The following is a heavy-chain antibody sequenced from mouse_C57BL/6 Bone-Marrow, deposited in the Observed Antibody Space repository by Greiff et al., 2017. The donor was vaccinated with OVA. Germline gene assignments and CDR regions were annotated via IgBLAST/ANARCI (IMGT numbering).Heavy chain of an antibody. CDR3: ARLDGGYYFDY. Sequence: EVKLVESGGGLVKPGGSLKLSCAASGFTFSSYAMSWVRQTPEKRLEWVATISDGGSYTYYPDNVKGRFTISRDNAKNNLYLHKSHLKSEDTAMYYCARLDGGYYFDYWGQGTTLTVSS. CDR2: ISDGGSYT. CDR1: GFTFSSYA. J-gene: IGHJ2*01. V-gene: IGHV5-4*03.